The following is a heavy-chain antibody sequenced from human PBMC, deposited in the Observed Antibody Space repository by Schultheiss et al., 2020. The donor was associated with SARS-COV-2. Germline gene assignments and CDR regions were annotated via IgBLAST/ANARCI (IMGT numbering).Heavy chain of an antibody. J-gene: IGHJ4*02. V-gene: IGHV4-31*03. CDR1: GGSISSGGYY. CDR3: ARGPWGSGSAFDY. D-gene: IGHD3-10*01. CDR2: IYYRRST. Sequence: LRLSCTVSGGSISSGGYYWSWIRQHPGKGLEWIGYIYYRRSTKYNPTLNSRVTISVDTSKNQFSLKLSSVTAADTAVYYCARGPWGSGSAFDYWGQGTLVTVSS.